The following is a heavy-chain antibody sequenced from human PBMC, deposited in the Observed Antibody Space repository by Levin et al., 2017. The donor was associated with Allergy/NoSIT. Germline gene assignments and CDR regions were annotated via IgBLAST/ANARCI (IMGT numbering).Heavy chain of an antibody. CDR3: TTDRTYSPIDH. CDR2: IKRESHGGTT. J-gene: IGHJ4*02. Sequence: PGGSLRLSCAASGFSFSDAWMSWVRQAPGKGLEWVGYIKRESHGGTTDYAAPVKGRFTISRDDSKNTLYLQMNSLNTEDTAVYYCTTDRTYSPIDHWGQGALVTVSS. CDR1: GFSFSDAW. V-gene: IGHV3-15*01. D-gene: IGHD4-11*01.